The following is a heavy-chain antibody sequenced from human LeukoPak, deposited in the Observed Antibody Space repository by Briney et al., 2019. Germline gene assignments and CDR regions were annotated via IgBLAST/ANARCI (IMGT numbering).Heavy chain of an antibody. D-gene: IGHD3-22*01. J-gene: IGHJ4*02. CDR3: ATVRGTYYYDSSGYNLFDY. CDR1: GGTFSSYA. V-gene: IGHV1-69*13. CDR2: IIPIFGTA. Sequence: SVKVSCKASGGTFSSYAISWVRQAPGQGLEWMGGIIPIFGTANYAQKFQGRVTITADESTSTAYMELSSLRSEDTAVYYCATVRGTYYYDSSGYNLFDYWGQGTLVTVSS.